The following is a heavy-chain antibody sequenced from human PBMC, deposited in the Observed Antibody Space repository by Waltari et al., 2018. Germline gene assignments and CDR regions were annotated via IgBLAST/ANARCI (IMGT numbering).Heavy chain of an antibody. CDR1: GGSLSRGSYD. V-gene: IGHV4-61*02. CDR2: IYTSGST. Sequence: QVQLQESGPGLVKPSQTLSLPCTVPGGSLSRGSYDWSWIRQPAGKGLEWIGRIYTSGSTNYNPSLKSRVTISVDTSKNQFSLKLSSVTAADTAVYYCARGDTAMVSNYWGQGTLVTVSS. CDR3: ARGDTAMVSNY. D-gene: IGHD5-18*01. J-gene: IGHJ4*02.